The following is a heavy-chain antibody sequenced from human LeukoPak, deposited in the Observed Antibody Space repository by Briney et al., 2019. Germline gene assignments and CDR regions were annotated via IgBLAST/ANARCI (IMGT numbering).Heavy chain of an antibody. CDR2: IYHSGST. D-gene: IGHD4-11*01. CDR3: ARHGETRVTLVEVYYFDY. J-gene: IGHJ4*02. CDR1: GGSISSGGYY. V-gene: IGHV4-30-2*03. Sequence: SQTLSLTCTVSGGSISSGGYYWSWIRQPPGKGLEWIGYIYHSGSTYYSPSLKSRVTISIDTSKNQFSLKLSSVTAADTAVYYCARHGETRVTLVEVYYFDYWGQGTLVTVSS.